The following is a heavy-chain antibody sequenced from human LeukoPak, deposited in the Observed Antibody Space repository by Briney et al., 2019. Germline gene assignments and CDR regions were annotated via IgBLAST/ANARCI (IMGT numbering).Heavy chain of an antibody. D-gene: IGHD2-21*02. CDR1: GFTFSTYW. V-gene: IGHV3-7*01. CDR2: INQDASEI. CDR3: ATDRDNSDWQKRYDS. J-gene: IGHJ4*02. Sequence: GGSLRLSCAASGFTFSTYWMNWYRQAPGKGLEWVGNINQDASEINYVDSVRGRFTISRDNAKNSLHLQMNSLRAEDTAVYYCATDRDNSDWQKRYDSWGQGTLVTVSS.